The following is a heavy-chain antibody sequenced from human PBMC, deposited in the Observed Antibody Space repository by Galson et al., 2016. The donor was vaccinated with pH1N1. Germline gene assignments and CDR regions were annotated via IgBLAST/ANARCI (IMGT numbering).Heavy chain of an antibody. J-gene: IGHJ6*02. V-gene: IGHV1-18*01. Sequence: SVKVSCKAIGDTFNRFGITWVLQAPGQGLQWMGWINTKNGYTKNSQRFQGRVSMTTDTSTSTVYMELTSLKSDDTGVYYCARGRGDLAGYQCGLDVWGQGTTVTVSS. D-gene: IGHD6-25*01. CDR2: INTKNGYT. CDR1: GDTFNRFG. CDR3: ARGRGDLAGYQCGLDV.